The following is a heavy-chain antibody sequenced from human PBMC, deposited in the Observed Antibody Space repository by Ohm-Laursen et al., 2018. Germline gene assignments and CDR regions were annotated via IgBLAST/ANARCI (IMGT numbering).Heavy chain of an antibody. CDR3: AGSYCSSTSCYRGMDV. J-gene: IGHJ6*02. V-gene: IGHV4-34*01. Sequence: SDTLSLTCTVSGGSISSYYWSWIRQPPGKGLEWIGEINHSGSTNYNPSLKSRVSISVDTSKNQLSLKLSSVTAADTAVYYCAGSYCSSTSCYRGMDVWGQGTTVTVSS. CDR1: GGSISSYY. D-gene: IGHD2-2*01. CDR2: INHSGST.